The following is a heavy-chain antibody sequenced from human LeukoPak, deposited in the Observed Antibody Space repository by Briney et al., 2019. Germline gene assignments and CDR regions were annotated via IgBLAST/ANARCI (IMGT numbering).Heavy chain of an antibody. CDR2: ITPNSGTT. J-gene: IGHJ5*02. Sequence: GASVKVSSKASGYTFTSYDIKWGRPATGQGVEWMGWITPNSGTTRYAQKFQGRVTIASNTSISTAYMELSSLRSEDTAVYYCARVFANWGGWFDPWGQGTLVTVSS. CDR3: ARVFANWGGWFDP. D-gene: IGHD7-27*01. CDR1: GYTFTSYD. V-gene: IGHV1-8*01.